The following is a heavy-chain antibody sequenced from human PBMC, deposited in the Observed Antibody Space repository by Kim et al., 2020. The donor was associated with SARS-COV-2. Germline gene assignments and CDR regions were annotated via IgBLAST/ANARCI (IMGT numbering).Heavy chain of an antibody. Sequence: SGNTGYAQKFQGRVTMTRNTSISTAYMELSSLRSEDTAVYYCARGGPGYWGQGTLVTVSS. CDR3: ARGGPGY. V-gene: IGHV1-8*01. J-gene: IGHJ4*02. CDR2: SGNT.